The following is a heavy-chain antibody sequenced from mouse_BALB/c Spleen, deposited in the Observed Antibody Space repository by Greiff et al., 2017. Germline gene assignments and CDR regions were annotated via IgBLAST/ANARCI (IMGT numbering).Heavy chain of an antibody. CDR1: GYSITSYYA. CDR3: ARDLLWLGGLAY. Sequence: EVQLQQSGPGLVKPSQSLSLTCTVTGYSITSYYAWTWIRQLPGNQLELVSYISYSGSTSYNPSLKSRISITRDTSKNQFFLQLNSVTTEDTATYNCARDLLWLGGLAYWGQGTLVTVSA. CDR2: ISYSGST. J-gene: IGHJ3*01. V-gene: IGHV3-2*02. D-gene: IGHD2-2*01.